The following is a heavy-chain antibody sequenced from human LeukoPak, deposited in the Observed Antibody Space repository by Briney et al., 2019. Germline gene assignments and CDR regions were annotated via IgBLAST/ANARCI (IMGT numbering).Heavy chain of an antibody. CDR1: GFTFSGSA. J-gene: IGHJ4*02. D-gene: IGHD3-3*01. V-gene: IGHV3-73*01. CDR3: TARWAYYDFWSGNDY. CDR2: IRSKANSYAT. Sequence: GGSLRLSCAASGFTFSGSAMHWVRQASGKGLEWVGRIRSKANSYATAYAASVKGRFTISRDDSKNTAYLQMSSLKTEDTAVYYCTARWAYYDFWSGNDYWGQGTLVTVSS.